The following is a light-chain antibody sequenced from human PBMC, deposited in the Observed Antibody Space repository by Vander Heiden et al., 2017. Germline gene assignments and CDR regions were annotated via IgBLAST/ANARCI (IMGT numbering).Light chain of an antibody. J-gene: IGKJ1*01. V-gene: IGKV1-39*01. CDR1: QNIRSY. Sequence: DIQMTTSPSSLSASVGDRTTITCRASQNIRSYLNWYQQRPGKAPKLLIYAASSVQSGVPSRFSGSGSGTDFTLNISSRRPEDAATYDCQQSYSTPPWTFGQGTKVEIK. CDR3: QQSYSTPPWT. CDR2: AAS.